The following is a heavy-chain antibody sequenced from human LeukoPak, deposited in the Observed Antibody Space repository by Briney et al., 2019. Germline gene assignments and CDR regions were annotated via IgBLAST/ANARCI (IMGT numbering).Heavy chain of an antibody. CDR1: GYSFTNYW. CDR2: IYPGDSNT. J-gene: IGHJ4*02. Sequence: GKSLKISCKGSGYSFTNYWISWVRQMPGKGLEWMGIIYPGDSNTKYSPSFQGQVTISADKSINTAYLQWGSLKASDTAMYYCARSGDGYNLGGFDYWGQGTLVTVSS. CDR3: ARSGDGYNLGGFDY. D-gene: IGHD5-24*01. V-gene: IGHV5-51*01.